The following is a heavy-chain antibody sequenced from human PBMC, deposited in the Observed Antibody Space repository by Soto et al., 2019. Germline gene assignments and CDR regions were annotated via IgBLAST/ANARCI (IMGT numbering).Heavy chain of an antibody. J-gene: IGHJ4*01. Sequence: DVQLLESGGGLVQPGGPLRLSCAASGFSFSSYAMVWVRQAPGKGLEWVAVISARGGSSYFADSVKGRFTLSRDKSKNVLSLEMNSLRAEDTAIYFCAKGSIEYSASVDYWAHGTLVVVS. V-gene: IGHV3-23*01. D-gene: IGHD5-12*01. CDR1: GFSFSSYA. CDR2: ISARGGSS. CDR3: AKGSIEYSASVDY.